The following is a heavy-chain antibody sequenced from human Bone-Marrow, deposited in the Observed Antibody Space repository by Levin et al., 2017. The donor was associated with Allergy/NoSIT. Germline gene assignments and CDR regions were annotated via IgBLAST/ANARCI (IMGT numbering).Heavy chain of an antibody. D-gene: IGHD1-1*01. CDR3: ARGDNWSNDH. CDR2: TYYRSRWYN. J-gene: IGHJ4*02. Sequence: SETLSLTCAISGASVSSNSAGWHWIRQSPSKGLEWLGRTYYRSRWYNDYAVSVKSRITINPDTSKNQFSLHLDSVTPEDTAVYYCARGDNWSNDHWGQGTLVTVSS. V-gene: IGHV6-1*01. CDR1: GASVSSNSAG.